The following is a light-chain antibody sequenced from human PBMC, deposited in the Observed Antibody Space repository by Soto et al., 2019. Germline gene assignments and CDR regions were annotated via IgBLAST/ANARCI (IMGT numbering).Light chain of an antibody. CDR1: QSVRSSN. CDR2: GAS. CDR3: QQYGDSPMYT. Sequence: EIVLTQSPGTLSSSPGERATLSCRASQSVRSSNLAWYQQKPGQAPRLLIYGASSRATGIPDRFSGSGSGTYFTITISRLEPEDFAVYFCQQYGDSPMYTFGQGTKLEI. J-gene: IGKJ2*01. V-gene: IGKV3-20*01.